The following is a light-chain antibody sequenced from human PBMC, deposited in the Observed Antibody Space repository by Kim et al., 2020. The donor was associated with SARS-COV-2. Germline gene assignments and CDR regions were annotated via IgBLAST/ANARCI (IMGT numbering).Light chain of an antibody. CDR2: WAS. CDR3: QQYYTTPQT. J-gene: IGKJ1*01. V-gene: IGKV4-1*01. Sequence: ATINCKSSQTVSYSSNSQNYLAWYQQKPVHSPKLLISWASTRESGVPDRFSGSGSATDFTLTISGLQAEDVAVYYCQQYYTTPQTFGQGTKVDIK. CDR1: QTVSYSSNSQNY.